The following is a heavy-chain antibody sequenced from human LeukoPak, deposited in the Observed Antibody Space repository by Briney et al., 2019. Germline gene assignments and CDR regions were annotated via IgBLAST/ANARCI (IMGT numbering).Heavy chain of an antibody. Sequence: PGGSLRLSCAVSGFTFTDTYMTWIRQAPGKGLESLSYISPSGTDISYADSVKGRFTISRDNAKNSLYLQMNSLRAEDTAVYYCAKDTYYYDSSGYVSPFDYWGQGTLVTVSS. J-gene: IGHJ4*02. CDR3: AKDTYYYDSSGYVSPFDY. D-gene: IGHD3-22*01. CDR1: GFTFTDTY. CDR2: ISPSGTDI. V-gene: IGHV3-11*01.